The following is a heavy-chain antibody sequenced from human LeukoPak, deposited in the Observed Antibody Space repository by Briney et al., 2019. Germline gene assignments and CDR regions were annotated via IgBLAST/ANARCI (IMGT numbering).Heavy chain of an antibody. CDR2: IYTSGST. V-gene: IGHV4-4*07. CDR3: ARHEVGAIPSDAFDI. Sequence: SETLSLTCTVSGGSISSYYWNWIRQPAGKGLEWIGRIYTSGSTSYSPSLKSRDTMSVDASKNQISLKLSSVTAADTAVYYCARHEVGAIPSDAFDIWGQGTMVTVSS. CDR1: GGSISSYY. J-gene: IGHJ3*02. D-gene: IGHD1-26*01.